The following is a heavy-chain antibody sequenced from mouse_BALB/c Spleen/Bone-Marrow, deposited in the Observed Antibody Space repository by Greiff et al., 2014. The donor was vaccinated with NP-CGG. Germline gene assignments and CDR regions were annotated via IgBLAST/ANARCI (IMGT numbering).Heavy chain of an antibody. V-gene: IGHV14-3*02. J-gene: IGHJ4*01. CDR2: IDPANGNT. D-gene: IGHD3-2*02. CDR1: GFNIKDAY. Sequence: EVKVVESGAELVKPGASVKLSCTASGFNIKDAYMHWVKQRPEQGLEWIGRIDPANGNTKSDPKFQGKATITADTSSNTAYLQLSSLTSEDTAVYYCAREATYAMDYWGQGTSVTVSS. CDR3: AREATYAMDY.